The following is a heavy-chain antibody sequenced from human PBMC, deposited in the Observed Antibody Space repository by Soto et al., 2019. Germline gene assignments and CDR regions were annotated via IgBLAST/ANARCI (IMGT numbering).Heavy chain of an antibody. CDR1: GVSITSHY. J-gene: IGHJ4*02. V-gene: IGHV4-59*11. CDR2: IHYSGST. D-gene: IGHD7-27*01. Sequence: SETLSLTCTVSGVSITSHYWTWIRQPPGKGLEWIGNIHYSGSTNYSPSLKSRVIISVDTSENQSSLKLSSVTTADTAVYYCTGGGPGHPFDYWGQGTLVTVSS. CDR3: TGGGPGHPFDY.